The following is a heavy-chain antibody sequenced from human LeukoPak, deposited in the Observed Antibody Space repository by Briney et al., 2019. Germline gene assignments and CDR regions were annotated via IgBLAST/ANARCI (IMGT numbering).Heavy chain of an antibody. Sequence: SGTLSLTCAVSGGSISSSNWWSWVRQPPGKGLEGIGEIYHSGSTNYNPSLKSRVTISVDKSKNQFSLKLSSVTAADTAAYYCASTRGSSASRGFDIWGQGTMVTAPS. J-gene: IGHJ3*02. CDR1: GGSISSSNW. D-gene: IGHD3-16*01. V-gene: IGHV4-4*02. CDR2: IYHSGST. CDR3: ASTRGSSASRGFDI.